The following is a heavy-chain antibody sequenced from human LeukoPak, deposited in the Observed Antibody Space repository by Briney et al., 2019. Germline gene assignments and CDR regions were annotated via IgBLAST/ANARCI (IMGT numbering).Heavy chain of an antibody. CDR3: ARGDYDFWSGLNWFDP. D-gene: IGHD3-3*01. J-gene: IGHJ5*02. Sequence: ASVKVSCKASGYTFTGYYMHWVRQAPGQGLEWMGWINPNSGGTNYAQKLQGRVTMTTDTSTSTAYMELRSLRSDDTAVYYCARGDYDFWSGLNWFDPWGQGTLVTVSS. CDR2: INPNSGGT. CDR1: GYTFTGYY. V-gene: IGHV1-2*02.